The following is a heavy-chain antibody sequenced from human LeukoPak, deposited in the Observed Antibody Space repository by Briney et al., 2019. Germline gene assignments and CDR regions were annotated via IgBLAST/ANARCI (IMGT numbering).Heavy chain of an antibody. CDR1: GGSISSYY. Sequence: SETLSLTCTVSGGSISSYYWSWIRQPPGEGLEWIGYINYSGSTNYNPSLESRVTISVDRAKNQFSLKMNSVTAADTAVYYCATSEGNWFDPWGQGTLVTVSS. J-gene: IGHJ5*02. V-gene: IGHV4-59*08. D-gene: IGHD6-6*01. CDR3: ATSEGNWFDP. CDR2: INYSGST.